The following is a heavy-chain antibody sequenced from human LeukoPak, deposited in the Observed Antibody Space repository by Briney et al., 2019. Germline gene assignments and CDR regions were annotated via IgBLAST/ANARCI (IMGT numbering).Heavy chain of an antibody. CDR3: ARVQDYGDYPDY. J-gene: IGHJ4*02. CDR2: INPNSGGT. CDR1: GYTFTGCY. D-gene: IGHD4-17*01. V-gene: IGHV1-2*02. Sequence: ASVKVSCKASGYTFTGCYLHWVRQAPGQGLEWMGWINPNSGGTNYAQKFQGRVTMTRDTSISTAYMELSRLRSDGTAVYYCARVQDYGDYPDYWGQGTLVTVSS.